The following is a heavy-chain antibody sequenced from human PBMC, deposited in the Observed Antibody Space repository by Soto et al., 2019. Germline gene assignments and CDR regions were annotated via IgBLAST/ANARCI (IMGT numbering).Heavy chain of an antibody. D-gene: IGHD3-10*01. V-gene: IGHV3-23*01. CDR2: ISGSGGST. CDR1: GFTFSSYA. CDR3: AKVWGSGSYYNHAFDI. Sequence: GGSLRLSCAASGFTFSSYAMSWVRQAPGKGLEWVSAISGSGGSTYYADSVKGRFTISRDNSKNTLYLQMNSLRAEDTAVYYCAKVWGSGSYYNHAFDIWGQGTMVTVSS. J-gene: IGHJ3*02.